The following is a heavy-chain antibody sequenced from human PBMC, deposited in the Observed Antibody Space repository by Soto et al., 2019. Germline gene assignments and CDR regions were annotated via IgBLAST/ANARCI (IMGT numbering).Heavy chain of an antibody. CDR2: IIPIFGTS. Sequence: QVQLVQSGAEVKKPGSSVKVSCKASGGTLSNYALSWVRQAPGQGLEWVGGIIPIFGTSNYAQNFQGRVTITADESTSTAYMELSSLRSEDTAVYYCARGVRTRFYGMDVWGQGTTVTVSS. CDR3: ARGVRTRFYGMDV. V-gene: IGHV1-69*01. CDR1: GGTLSNYA. J-gene: IGHJ6*02.